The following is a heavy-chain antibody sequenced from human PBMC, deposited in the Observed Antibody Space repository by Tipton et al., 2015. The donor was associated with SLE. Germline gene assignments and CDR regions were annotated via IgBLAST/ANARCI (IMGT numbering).Heavy chain of an antibody. CDR3: AREAYSSSWRGYYFDY. D-gene: IGHD6-13*01. CDR2: TSGNGATT. V-gene: IGHV3-23*01. J-gene: IGHJ4*02. CDR1: GFTFSNYA. Sequence: SLRLSCAASGFTFSNYAMNWVRQAPGKGLEWVSTTSGNGATTYYADSVQGRFTISRDNSKNTLYLQMNSLRAEDTAVYYCAREAYSSSWRGYYFDYWGQGTLVTVSS.